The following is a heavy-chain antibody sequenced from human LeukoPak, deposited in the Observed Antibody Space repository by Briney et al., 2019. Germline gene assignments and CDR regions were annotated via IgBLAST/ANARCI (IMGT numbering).Heavy chain of an antibody. CDR2: ISAYNGNT. J-gene: IGHJ4*02. V-gene: IGHV1-18*01. D-gene: IGHD4-17*01. Sequence: ASVKLSCKASGYTFTSYGISWVRQAPGQGLEWMGWISAYNGNTNYAQKLQGRVTMTTDTSTSTAYMELRSLRSDDTAVSYCARDKPSGYGDYGIDYWGQGTLVTVSS. CDR3: ARDKPSGYGDYGIDY. CDR1: GYTFTSYG.